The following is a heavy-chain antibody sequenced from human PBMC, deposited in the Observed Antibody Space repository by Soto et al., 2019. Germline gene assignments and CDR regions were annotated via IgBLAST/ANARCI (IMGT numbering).Heavy chain of an antibody. CDR2: ISSSGSTI. D-gene: IGHD7-27*01. J-gene: IGHJ3*02. CDR1: GFTFSSYE. V-gene: IGHV3-48*03. CDR3: ARAAVTGDDAFDI. Sequence: GGSLRLSCAASGFTFSSYEMNWVRQAPGKGLEWVSYISSSGSTIYYADSVKGRFTISRDNAKNSLYLQMNSLRAEDTAVYYCARAAVTGDDAFDIWGQGTMVTVSS.